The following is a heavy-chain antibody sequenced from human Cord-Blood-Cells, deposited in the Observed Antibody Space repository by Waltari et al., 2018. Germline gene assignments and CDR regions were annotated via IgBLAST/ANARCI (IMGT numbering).Heavy chain of an antibody. J-gene: IGHJ1*01. CDR1: GYTFTGYN. V-gene: IGHV1-2*02. Sequence: QVQLVQSGAEVKKPGASVKVSCKASGYTFTGYNMHWVRQAPGQGREWMGWSNPNSGGTSYREKLEGRVTMTRDTSIGTAYMELSRLRSDDTAVYYCASARGQQLVYVQHWGQGTRVTVSS. CDR3: ASARGQQLVYVQH. CDR2: SNPNSGGT. D-gene: IGHD6-13*01.